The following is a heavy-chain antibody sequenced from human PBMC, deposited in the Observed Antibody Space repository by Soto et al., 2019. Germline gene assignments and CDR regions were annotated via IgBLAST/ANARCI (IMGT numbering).Heavy chain of an antibody. Sequence: EVQLVESGGGLVKPRGSLRLSCAASGFTFSSYSMNWVRQAPGKGLEWVSSISSSSSYIYYADSVKGRFTISRDNAKNSLYLQMNSLRAEDTAVYYCARDSDRFSTVVTLEYFQHWGQGTLVTVSS. J-gene: IGHJ1*01. CDR3: ARDSDRFSTVVTLEYFQH. D-gene: IGHD4-17*01. CDR2: ISSSSSYI. V-gene: IGHV3-21*01. CDR1: GFTFSSYS.